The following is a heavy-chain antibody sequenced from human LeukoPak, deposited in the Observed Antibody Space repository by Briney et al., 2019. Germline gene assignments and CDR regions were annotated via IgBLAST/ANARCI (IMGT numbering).Heavy chain of an antibody. J-gene: IGHJ2*01. D-gene: IGHD6-13*01. V-gene: IGHV3-23*01. Sequence: GGSLRLSCAASGFTFSSYAMSWVRQAPGKGLEWVSAISGSDGSTYYADSVKGRFTISRDNSKNTLYLQMNSLRAEDTAVYYCAKEGYSSSWHPYWYFDLWGRGTLVTVSS. CDR3: AKEGYSSSWHPYWYFDL. CDR1: GFTFSSYA. CDR2: ISGSDGST.